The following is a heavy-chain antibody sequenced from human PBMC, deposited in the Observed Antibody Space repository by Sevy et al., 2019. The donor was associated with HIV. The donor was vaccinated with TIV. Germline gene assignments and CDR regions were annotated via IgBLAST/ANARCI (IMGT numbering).Heavy chain of an antibody. CDR1: GFTFSTYA. CDR2: ISGSGGST. CDR3: AKGDSTCYGLDV. D-gene: IGHD6-13*01. J-gene: IGHJ6*02. Sequence: GGSLRLSCVASGFTFSTYAMSWVRQAPGKGLEWVSAISGSGGSTYYADSVKGRFTISRDKSKNTLYLQLNSLRVEDTAVFYCAKGDSTCYGLDVWGQGTTVTVSS. V-gene: IGHV3-23*01.